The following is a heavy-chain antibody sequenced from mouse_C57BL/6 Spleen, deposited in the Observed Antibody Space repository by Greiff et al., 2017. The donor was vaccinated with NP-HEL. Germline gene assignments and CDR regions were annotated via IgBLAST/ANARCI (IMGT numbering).Heavy chain of an antibody. CDR3: ASSEIYDGYYVGY. V-gene: IGHV1-82*01. Sequence: QVQLQQSGPELVKPGASVKISCKASGYAFSSSWMNWVKQRPGKGLEWIGRIYPGDGDTNYNGKFKGKATLTADKSSSTAYMQLSSLTSEDSAVYFCASSEIYDGYYVGYWGQGTTLTVSS. D-gene: IGHD2-3*01. CDR1: GYAFSSSW. CDR2: IYPGDGDT. J-gene: IGHJ2*01.